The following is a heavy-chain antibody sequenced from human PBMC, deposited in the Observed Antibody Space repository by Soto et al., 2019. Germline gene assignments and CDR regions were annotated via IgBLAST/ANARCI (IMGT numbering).Heavy chain of an antibody. V-gene: IGHV1-8*01. CDR3: VSIASFGSLSWFDP. CDR1: GYTFTNND. D-gene: IGHD5-18*01. J-gene: IGHJ5*02. CDR2: MNPGSGDT. Sequence: GASVKISCKASGYTFTNNDVTWLRQATGQGLQWMGWMNPGSGDTGYAQKFQVRVTMTSNISIATAYIELSSLKSDDTPIYSCVSIASFGSLSWFDPWGRGTL.